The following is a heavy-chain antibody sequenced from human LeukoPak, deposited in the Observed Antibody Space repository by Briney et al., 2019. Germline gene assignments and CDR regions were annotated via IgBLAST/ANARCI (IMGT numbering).Heavy chain of an antibody. CDR3: AKDIAIQPLLNWFDP. CDR1: GFTFSSYA. V-gene: IGHV3-23*01. J-gene: IGHJ5*02. Sequence: SGGSLRLSCAASGFTFSSYAMSWVRQAPGKGLEWVSAISGCGGSTYYADSVKGRFTISRDNSKNTLYLQMNSLRAEDTAVYYCAKDIAIQPLLNWFDPWGQGTLVTVSS. CDR2: ISGCGGST. D-gene: IGHD6-13*01.